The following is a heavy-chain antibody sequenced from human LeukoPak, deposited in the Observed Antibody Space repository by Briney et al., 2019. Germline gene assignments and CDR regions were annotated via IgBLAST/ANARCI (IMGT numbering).Heavy chain of an antibody. V-gene: IGHV3-23*01. CDR2: ICGSGGST. Sequence: GGSLRLSCAASGFTFSSYGMSWVRQAPGKGLEWVAGICGSGGSTYYADSVQGQFTISRDNSKNTLYLQMNSLRAEDTAVYYCANTRRPGSFYFDYWGQGTLVTVSS. J-gene: IGHJ4*02. CDR1: GFTFSSYG. CDR3: ANTRRPGSFYFDY. D-gene: IGHD3-10*01.